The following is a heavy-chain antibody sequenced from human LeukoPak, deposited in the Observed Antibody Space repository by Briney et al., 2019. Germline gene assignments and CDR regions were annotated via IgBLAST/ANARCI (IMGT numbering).Heavy chain of an antibody. CDR2: IFYSGRT. J-gene: IGHJ4*02. Sequence: SETLSLTCTVSGGSISSDHWNWIRQPPGKGLEWIGCIFYSGRTYYNPSLKSRVTISVDMSKSQFSLRLTSVTAADTAVYYCARHVWLQPFDYWGQGTLVTVSS. D-gene: IGHD3-9*01. CDR3: ARHVWLQPFDY. V-gene: IGHV4-59*01. CDR1: GGSISSDH.